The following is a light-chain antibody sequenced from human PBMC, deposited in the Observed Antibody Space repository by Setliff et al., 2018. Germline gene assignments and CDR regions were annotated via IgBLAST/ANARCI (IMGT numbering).Light chain of an antibody. CDR3: NAYTSGSTYV. V-gene: IGLV2-14*03. Sequence: QSALTQPPSASGSPGQSVTISCTGTSSDIGGYKYVSWYQQHPGKAPKLMIYDVSNRPSGVSGRSSSGVSTRFSGSKSANTASLTISGLQPEDEADYYCNAYTSGSTYVFGTGTKVTV. CDR1: SSDIGGYKY. J-gene: IGLJ1*01. CDR2: DVS.